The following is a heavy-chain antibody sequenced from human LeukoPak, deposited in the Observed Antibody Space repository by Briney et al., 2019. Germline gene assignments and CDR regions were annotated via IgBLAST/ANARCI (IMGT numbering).Heavy chain of an antibody. V-gene: IGHV4-59*01. CDR1: GGSISSYY. Sequence: PSETLSLTCTVSGGSISSYYWSWIRQPRGKGLEWIGYIFYSGSTNYNPSLKSRVTISVDTSKNQFSLKLNSVTAADTAVYYCARVAVGANFDYWGQGTLVTVSS. J-gene: IGHJ4*02. D-gene: IGHD1-26*01. CDR3: ARVAVGANFDY. CDR2: IFYSGST.